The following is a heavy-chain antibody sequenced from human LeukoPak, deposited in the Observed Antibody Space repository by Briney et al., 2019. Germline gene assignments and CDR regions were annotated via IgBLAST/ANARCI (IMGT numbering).Heavy chain of an antibody. J-gene: IGHJ3*02. Sequence: ASVKVSCKASGYNFTTYYMRWVRQAPGHGLEWMGIINPSLGSTRYAQKFQGRVTMTRDTSTSTLYMELSSLRSEDTAVYYCARVLVAASSDAFDIWGQGTMVSVS. D-gene: IGHD2-8*02. CDR1: GYNFTTYY. CDR3: ARVLVAASSDAFDI. V-gene: IGHV1-46*01. CDR2: INPSLGST.